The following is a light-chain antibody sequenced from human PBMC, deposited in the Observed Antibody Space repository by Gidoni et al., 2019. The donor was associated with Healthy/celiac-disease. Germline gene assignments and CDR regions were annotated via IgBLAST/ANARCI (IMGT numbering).Light chain of an antibody. V-gene: IGKV1-6*01. CDR2: AAS. CDR3: LQDYNYPFT. Sequence: AIQMTQSPSSLSASVADRVTITCRASQGIRNDLGWYQQKPGKAPKLLIYAASSLQSGVPSRCSGSGSGTDFTLTISSLQPEDFATYYCLQDYNYPFTFGPGTKVDIK. J-gene: IGKJ3*01. CDR1: QGIRND.